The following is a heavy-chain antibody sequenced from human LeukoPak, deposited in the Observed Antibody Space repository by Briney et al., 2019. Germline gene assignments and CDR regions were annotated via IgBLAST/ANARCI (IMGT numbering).Heavy chain of an antibody. CDR1: GFSFSDHY. D-gene: IGHD4-17*01. CDR3: ASDLDYGDYVDL. CDR2: ISSSSSYT. Sequence: KSGGSLRLSCAVSGFSFSDHYMDWVRQAPGKGLEWVSYISSSSSYTNYAVSVKGRFTTSRDNAKNSLYLQMNSLGAEDTDVYYCASDLDYGDYVDLWGRGTLVTVSS. V-gene: IGHV3-11*05. J-gene: IGHJ2*01.